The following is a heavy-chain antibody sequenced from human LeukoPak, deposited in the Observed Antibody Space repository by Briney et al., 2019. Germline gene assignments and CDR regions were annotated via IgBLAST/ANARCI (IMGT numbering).Heavy chain of an antibody. CDR1: GYTFSVYA. D-gene: IGHD5-18*01. CDR2: ISSSGATT. V-gene: IGHV3-23*01. CDR3: AKAEIAMGILAS. J-gene: IGHJ4*02. Sequence: PGGSLRLSCAASGYTFSVYAMRWVRQAPGKGLEWVSGISSSGATTYYTDSVKGRFTISRDNSGNTLYLQMDRLRAEDTATYYCAKAEIAMGILASWGQGILVTVSS.